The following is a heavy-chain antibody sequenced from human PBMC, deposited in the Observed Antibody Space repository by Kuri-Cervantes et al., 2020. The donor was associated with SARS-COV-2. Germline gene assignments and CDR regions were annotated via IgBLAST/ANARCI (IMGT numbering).Heavy chain of an antibody. Sequence: GESLKISCAASGFTFSHYAMHWVRQAPGKGLEWVSSISSSSSYTYYSDSVKGRFTISRDNTKKSLSLQMNSLRAEGTAVYYCARVTYDFLMDVWGTGTTVTVSS. CDR3: ARVTYDFLMDV. J-gene: IGHJ6*03. V-gene: IGHV3-21*01. D-gene: IGHD3-3*01. CDR2: ISSSSSYT. CDR1: GFTFSHYA.